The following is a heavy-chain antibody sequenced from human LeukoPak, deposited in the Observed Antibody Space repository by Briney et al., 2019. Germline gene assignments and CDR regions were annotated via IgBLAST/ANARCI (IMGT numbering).Heavy chain of an antibody. CDR2: IYHSGST. D-gene: IGHD3-3*01. CDR3: ARSGYDFWSGYLRAFDY. Sequence: PSQTLSLTCAVSGGSISSGGYSWSWIRQPPGKGLEWIGYIYHSGSTYYNPSLKSRATISVDRSKNQFSLKLSSVTAADTAVYYCARSGYDFWSGYLRAFDYWGQGTLVTVSS. CDR1: GGSISSGGYS. J-gene: IGHJ4*02. V-gene: IGHV4-30-2*01.